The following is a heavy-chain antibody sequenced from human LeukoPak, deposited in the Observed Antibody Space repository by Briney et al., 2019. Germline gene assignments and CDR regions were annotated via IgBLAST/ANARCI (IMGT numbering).Heavy chain of an antibody. J-gene: IGHJ4*02. D-gene: IGHD1-26*01. CDR2: MNPNSGNT. CDR1: GFSVKNYY. Sequence: ASVQVSCKASGFSVKNYYMHWVRQAPGQGLEWMGWMNPNSGNTGYAQKFQGRVSMTRDTSTSTAYMELSSLTSEDTAVYYCARGELTVDYWGQGTLVTVSS. CDR3: ARGELTVDY. V-gene: IGHV1-8*02.